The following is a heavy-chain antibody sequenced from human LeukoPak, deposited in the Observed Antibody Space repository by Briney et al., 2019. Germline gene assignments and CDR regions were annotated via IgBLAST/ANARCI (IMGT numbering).Heavy chain of an antibody. D-gene: IGHD1-1*01. V-gene: IGHV4-4*02. CDR3: ARTGVERLLYYFDY. J-gene: IGHJ4*02. CDR1: GGSISSSNW. Sequence: SETLSLTCAVSGGSISSSNWWSWVRQPPGKGLEWIGEIYHSGSTNYNPPLKSRVTISVDKSKNQFSLKLSSVTAADTAVYYCARTGVERLLYYFDYWGQGTLVTVSS. CDR2: IYHSGST.